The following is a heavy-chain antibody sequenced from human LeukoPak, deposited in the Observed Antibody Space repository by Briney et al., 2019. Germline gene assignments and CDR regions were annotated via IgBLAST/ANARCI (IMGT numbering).Heavy chain of an antibody. CDR2: IYSGGST. CDR3: ATQDEKGYSGYDWDY. J-gene: IGHJ4*02. Sequence: PGGSLRLSCAASGFTDSSNYMSWVRQAPGKGLEWVSVIYSGGSTYYADSVKGRFTISRDNSKNTLYLQMNSLRAEDTAVYYCATQDEKGYSGYDWDYWGQGTLVTVSS. V-gene: IGHV3-53*01. CDR1: GFTDSSNY. D-gene: IGHD5-12*01.